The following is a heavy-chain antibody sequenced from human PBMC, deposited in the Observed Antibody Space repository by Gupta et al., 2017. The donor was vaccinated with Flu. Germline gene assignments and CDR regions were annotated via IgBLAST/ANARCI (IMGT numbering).Heavy chain of an antibody. CDR2: TYYASKWYN. CDR1: GDSVSSNSAA. V-gene: IGHV6-1*01. J-gene: IGHJ6*02. Sequence: QVQLQQSGPGLVRPSQTLPLTCAISGDSVSSNSAAWNWIRQSPSRGLEWLGRTYYASKWYNDYAVSVQSRMTINPDTSKNQFSLQLNSVTPEDTAVYYCARGRHHYYAMDVWGQGTTVTVSS. CDR3: ARGRHHYYAMDV.